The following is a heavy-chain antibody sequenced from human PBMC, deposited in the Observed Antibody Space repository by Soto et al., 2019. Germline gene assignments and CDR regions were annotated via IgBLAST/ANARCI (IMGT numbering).Heavy chain of an antibody. CDR1: GFTFSKYA. CDR3: ARGGEDNFWSGYPDY. D-gene: IGHD3-3*01. Sequence: QVQLVESGGGVVQPGRSLRLSCVASGFTFSKYAINWVRQTPARGLEWVAVISYDASNTYYADSVKGRFTISRDSSKNTVFLQMSSLDTDATAVYFCARGGEDNFWSGYPDYWGQGTLVTVSS. CDR2: ISYDASNT. J-gene: IGHJ4*02. V-gene: IGHV3-30-3*01.